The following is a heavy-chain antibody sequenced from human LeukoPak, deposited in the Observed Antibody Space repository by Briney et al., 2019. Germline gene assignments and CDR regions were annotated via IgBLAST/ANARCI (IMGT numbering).Heavy chain of an antibody. Sequence: SETLSLTCTVSGGSVNSADYYWSWIRQPPGKGLEWIGYIYFSGSTNYNPSLKSRVTISVDTSKNQFSLRLSSVTAADMAVYYCARDVNGYYVDVWGQGISVTVSS. V-gene: IGHV4-61*08. CDR1: GGSVNSADYY. J-gene: IGHJ6*02. CDR2: IYFSGST. CDR3: ARDVNGYYVDV. D-gene: IGHD3-10*01.